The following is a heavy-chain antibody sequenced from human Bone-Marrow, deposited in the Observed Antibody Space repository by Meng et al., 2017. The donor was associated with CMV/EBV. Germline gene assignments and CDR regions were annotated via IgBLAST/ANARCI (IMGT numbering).Heavy chain of an antibody. V-gene: IGHV1-69*04. Sequence: GTFSSYTISWVRQAPGQGLEWMGRIIPILGIANYAQKFQGRVTITADKSTSTAYMELSSLRSEDTAVYYCAREVGGRGTDSYYFDYWGQGTLVTVSS. CDR1: GTFSSYT. CDR2: IIPILGIA. CDR3: AREVGGRGTDSYYFDY. J-gene: IGHJ4*02. D-gene: IGHD1-26*01.